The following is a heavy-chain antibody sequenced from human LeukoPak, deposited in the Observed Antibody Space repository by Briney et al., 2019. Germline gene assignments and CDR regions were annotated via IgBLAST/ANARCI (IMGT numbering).Heavy chain of an antibody. CDR3: ARGAWATRLGS. CDR2: IYESGTI. Sequence: MPSETLSLTCAVYGESLNSYYWSWVRQPPGEGLEWIGEIYESGTIEYNPSLKSRVTISMVPSKQQFSPSLSSVTAADTAVYYCARGAWATRLGSWGLGTPAIVSS. V-gene: IGHV4-34*01. CDR1: GESLNSYY. J-gene: IGHJ4*02. D-gene: IGHD2-15*01.